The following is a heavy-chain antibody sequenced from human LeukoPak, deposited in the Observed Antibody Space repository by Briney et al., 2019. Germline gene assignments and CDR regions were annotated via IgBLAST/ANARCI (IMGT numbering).Heavy chain of an antibody. CDR2: INHSGST. CDR1: GGSFSGYY. J-gene: IGHJ4*02. D-gene: IGHD3-10*01. V-gene: IGHV4-34*01. CDR3: ARLISWGITMVRGVVDY. Sequence: SETLSLTCAVYGGSFSGYYWSWIRQPPGKGLEWIGEINHSGSTNYNPSLKSRVTISVDTSKNQFSLKLSSVTAADTAVYYCARLISWGITMVRGVVDYWGQGTLVTVSS.